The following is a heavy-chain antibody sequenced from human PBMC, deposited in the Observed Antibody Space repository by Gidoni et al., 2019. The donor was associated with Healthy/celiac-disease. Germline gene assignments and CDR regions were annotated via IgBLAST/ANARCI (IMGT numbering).Heavy chain of an antibody. CDR2: ISSSSSYI. Sequence: EVQLVESGGGLVKPGGSLSLSCAASGFPFSSYSMNWVRQAPGKGLEWVSSISSSSSYIYYADSVKGRFTISRDNAKNSLYLQMNSLRAEDTAVYYCARDERVGGRTGWFDPWGQGTLVTVSS. CDR1: GFPFSSYS. V-gene: IGHV3-21*01. J-gene: IGHJ5*02. CDR3: ARDERVGGRTGWFDP. D-gene: IGHD1-26*01.